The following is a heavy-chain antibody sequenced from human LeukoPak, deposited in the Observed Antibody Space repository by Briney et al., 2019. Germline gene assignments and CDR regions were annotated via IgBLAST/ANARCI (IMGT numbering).Heavy chain of an antibody. Sequence: TGGSQRLLCAVSGFTLSRNDMRWVRQAPGKGLEWVSVIYSGGNTFYIDSVKGRFTISRDNSNNTMYLQMNSLRVEDTAVYYCARDYVDTPMSWGQGTLVTVSS. J-gene: IGHJ5*02. CDR1: GFTLSRND. CDR2: IYSGGNT. CDR3: ARDYVDTPMS. D-gene: IGHD5-18*01. V-gene: IGHV3-53*01.